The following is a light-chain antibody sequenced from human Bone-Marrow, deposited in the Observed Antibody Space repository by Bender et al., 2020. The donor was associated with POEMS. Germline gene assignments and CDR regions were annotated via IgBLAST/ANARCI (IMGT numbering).Light chain of an antibody. CDR3: CSYAGSSTHV. CDR1: SSNGGNYQF. J-gene: IGLJ1*01. CDR2: EVS. V-gene: IGLV2-23*02. Sequence: QAALTQPASVSGSPGQSITISCTGTSSNGGNYQFVSWYQQHPGKAPKVMIYEVSKRPSGISNRFSGSKSGNTASLTISGLQAEDEADYYCCSYAGSSTHVFGNGTKVTVL.